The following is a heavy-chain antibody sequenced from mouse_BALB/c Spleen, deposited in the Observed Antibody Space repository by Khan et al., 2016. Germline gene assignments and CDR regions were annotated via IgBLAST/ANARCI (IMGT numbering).Heavy chain of an antibody. V-gene: IGHV3-8*02. CDR2: ITYSGST. CDR3: ARYDGSSYVRGTDY. Sequence: EVQLQESGPSLVKPSQALSLTCSVTGDSITSGYWNWIRKFPGIKLEYMGYITYSGSTYYNPSLKSRISITRDTSKTQYFLQLISVTTEDTATYYCARYDGSSYVRGTDYWGQGTSVTVSS. D-gene: IGHD1-1*01. J-gene: IGHJ4*01. CDR1: GDSITSGY.